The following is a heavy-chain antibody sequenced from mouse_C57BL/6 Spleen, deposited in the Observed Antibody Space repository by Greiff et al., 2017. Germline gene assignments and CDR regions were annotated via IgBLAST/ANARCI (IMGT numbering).Heavy chain of an antibody. CDR2: INPSSGYT. J-gene: IGHJ4*01. CDR1: GYTFTSYW. CDR3: ARWNYGSSYEGAMDY. D-gene: IGHD1-1*01. V-gene: IGHV1-7*01. Sequence: VQLQQSGAELAKPGASVKLSCKASGYTFTSYWMHWVKQRPGQGLEWIGYINPSSGYTKYNQKFKDKATLTADKSSSTSYMQLSSLTYEDSAVYYGARWNYGSSYEGAMDYWGQGTSVTVSS.